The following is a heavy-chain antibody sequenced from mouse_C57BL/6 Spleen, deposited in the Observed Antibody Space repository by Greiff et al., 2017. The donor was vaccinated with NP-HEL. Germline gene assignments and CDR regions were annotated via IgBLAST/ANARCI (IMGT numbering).Heavy chain of an antibody. V-gene: IGHV5-17*01. Sequence: EVMLVESGGGLVKPGGSLKLSCAASGFTFSDYGMHWVRQAPEKGLEWVAYISSGSSTIYYADTVKGRFTISRDNAKNTLFLQMTSLRSEDTAMYYCASPYYGSSSAWFAYWGQGTLVTVSA. CDR3: ASPYYGSSSAWFAY. J-gene: IGHJ3*01. D-gene: IGHD1-1*01. CDR1: GFTFSDYG. CDR2: ISSGSSTI.